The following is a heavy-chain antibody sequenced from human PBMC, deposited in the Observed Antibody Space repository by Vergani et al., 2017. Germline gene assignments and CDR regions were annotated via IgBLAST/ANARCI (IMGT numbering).Heavy chain of an antibody. V-gene: IGHV4-59*01. Sequence: QVQLQESGPGLVKPSETLSLTCTDSGGPISSYYWSWIRQPPGKGLEWIGYIYYSGSTNYNPSLKSRVTISVDTSKNQFSLKLSSVTAADTAVYYCARNPYCGGDCYSDAFDIWGQGTMVTVSS. CDR3: ARNPYCGGDCYSDAFDI. J-gene: IGHJ3*02. D-gene: IGHD2-21*02. CDR2: IYYSGST. CDR1: GGPISSYY.